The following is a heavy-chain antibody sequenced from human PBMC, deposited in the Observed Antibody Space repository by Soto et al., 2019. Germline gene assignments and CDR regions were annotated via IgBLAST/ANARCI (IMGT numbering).Heavy chain of an antibody. Sequence: GGSLRLSCAASGLTFDDYTMHWVRQAPGKGLEWVSLISWDGGSTYYADSVKGRFTISRDNSKNSLYLQMNSLRTEDTALYYFAKDSRISGTTLYYYYYGMDVWGQGTTVTVSS. J-gene: IGHJ6*02. CDR1: GLTFDDYT. D-gene: IGHD1-20*01. CDR2: ISWDGGST. V-gene: IGHV3-43*01. CDR3: AKDSRISGTTLYYYYYGMDV.